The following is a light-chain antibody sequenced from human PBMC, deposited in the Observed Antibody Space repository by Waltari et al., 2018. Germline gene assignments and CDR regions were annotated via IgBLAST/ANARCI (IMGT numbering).Light chain of an antibody. CDR1: SSDVGSYNL. CDR2: EVS. Sequence: QSALTQPASVSGSPGQSITISCTGTSSDVGSYNLVTWYQHYPGKAPKLMIYEVSKRPSGVSNRFSGSKSGNTASLTISGLQAEDEADYYCCSYASSGTGVFGGGTKVTVL. J-gene: IGLJ2*01. V-gene: IGLV2-23*02. CDR3: CSYASSGTGV.